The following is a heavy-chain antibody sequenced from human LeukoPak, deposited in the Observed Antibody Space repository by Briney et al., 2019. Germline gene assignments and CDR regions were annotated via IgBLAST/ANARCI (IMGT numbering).Heavy chain of an antibody. J-gene: IGHJ4*01. CDR2: ISAYNGNT. Sequence: ASVKVSCKTSGYTFTNYGISWVRQAPGQGLEWMGWISAYNGNTNYAQEVQGRVTMTIDTSTRTAYMELRGLRSDDTAVYYCIRDYGNRRFDYWGHGTPVTVSS. V-gene: IGHV1-18*01. CDR1: GYTFTNYG. CDR3: IRDYGNRRFDY. D-gene: IGHD4-17*01.